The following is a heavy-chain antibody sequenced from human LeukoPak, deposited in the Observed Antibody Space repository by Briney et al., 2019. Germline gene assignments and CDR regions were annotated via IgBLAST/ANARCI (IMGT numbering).Heavy chain of an antibody. Sequence: SETLSLTCAVYGGSFSGYYWSWIRQPPGKGLEWIWEINHSGSTTYNPSLKSRVTISVDTSKNQFSLKLSSVTAADTAVYYCARGGATMVRGTSYYYMDVWVKGTTVTVSS. V-gene: IGHV4-34*01. CDR2: INHSGST. J-gene: IGHJ6*03. CDR3: ARGGATMVRGTSYYYMDV. CDR1: GGSFSGYY. D-gene: IGHD3-10*01.